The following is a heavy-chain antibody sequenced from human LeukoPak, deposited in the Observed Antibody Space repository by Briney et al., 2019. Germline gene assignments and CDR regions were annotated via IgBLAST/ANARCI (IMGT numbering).Heavy chain of an antibody. Sequence: SETLSLTCTVSGGSISSYYWSWLRQPPGKGLEWIGYIYYSGSTNYNPSLKSRVTISVDTSKNQYSLKLSSVTAADTAVYYCASQDTVMVPFDYWGQGTLVTVSS. CDR1: GGSISSYY. CDR3: ASQDTVMVPFDY. J-gene: IGHJ4*02. CDR2: IYYSGST. D-gene: IGHD5-18*01. V-gene: IGHV4-59*01.